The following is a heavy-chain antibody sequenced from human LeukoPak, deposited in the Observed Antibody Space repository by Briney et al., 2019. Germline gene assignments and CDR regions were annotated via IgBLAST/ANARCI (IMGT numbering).Heavy chain of an antibody. CDR2: ISSGGSYI. V-gene: IGHV3-21*01. Sequence: GGSLGLSCAVSGFTFSAYTMNWVRQAPGKGLEWVSSISSGGSYIYYADSVKGRFTISRDNAKNSLYLQMNSLRAEDTAVYYCATVATVPPYFPNWGRGTLVTVSS. CDR1: GFTFSAYT. CDR3: ATVATVPPYFPN. J-gene: IGHJ1*01. D-gene: IGHD4-17*01.